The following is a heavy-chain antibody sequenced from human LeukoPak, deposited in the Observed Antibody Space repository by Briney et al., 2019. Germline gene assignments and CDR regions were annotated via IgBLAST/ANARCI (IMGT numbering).Heavy chain of an antibody. D-gene: IGHD3-3*01. CDR3: ARTYDFGRGPPGDAFDN. V-gene: IGHV3-33*01. CDR2: ILNDGSWQ. J-gene: IGHJ3*02. Sequence: GGSLRLSCAASGFTFSNYGMHWVRQAPGKGLEWVAVILNDGSWQAYADSVKGRFTISRDNSKNTLYLQMNSLRAEDTAVYYCARTYDFGRGPPGDAFDNWGPGTWVIVSS. CDR1: GFTFSNYG.